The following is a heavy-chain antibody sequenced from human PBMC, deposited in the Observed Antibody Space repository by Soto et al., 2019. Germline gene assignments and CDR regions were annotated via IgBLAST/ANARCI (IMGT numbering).Heavy chain of an antibody. J-gene: IGHJ3*02. Sequence: QLQLQESGSGLVKPSQTLSLTCAVSGGSISSGGYSWSWIRQPPGKGLERIGYIYHSGSTYYNPSLKSRVTISVDRSKNHFSLKLSSVTAADTAVYYCARASKYYDSSGYYKHDAFDISGQGTMVTVSS. CDR2: IYHSGST. D-gene: IGHD3-22*01. CDR3: ARASKYYDSSGYYKHDAFDI. V-gene: IGHV4-30-2*01. CDR1: GGSISSGGYS.